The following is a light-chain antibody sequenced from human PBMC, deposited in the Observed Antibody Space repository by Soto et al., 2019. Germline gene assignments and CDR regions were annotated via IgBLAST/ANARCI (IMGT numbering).Light chain of an antibody. CDR1: QSVGSNY. V-gene: IGKV3-20*01. Sequence: EIVLTQFPGTLSLSPGERATLSCRASQSVGSNYLAWYQQRPGQPPNLLIFGASHRAPDIPDRFSGSGSGTGFTLTISRLEPEDFAVYYCQQYGSSIQTFGQGTKVEIK. CDR2: GAS. J-gene: IGKJ1*01. CDR3: QQYGSSIQT.